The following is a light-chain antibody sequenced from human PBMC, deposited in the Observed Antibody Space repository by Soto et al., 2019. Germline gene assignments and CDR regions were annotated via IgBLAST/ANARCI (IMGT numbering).Light chain of an antibody. CDR3: QQSQQSYSSPLT. Sequence: DIQMTQSPSSLPAYVGDRVTVTCRASQSIGNYLNWYQQKPGKAPKLLIYAASTLQSGVPSRFSGSGSGTDFTLTISSLQPEDFATYYCQQSQQSYSSPLTFGGGTKVDIK. V-gene: IGKV1-39*01. J-gene: IGKJ4*01. CDR2: AAS. CDR1: QSIGNY.